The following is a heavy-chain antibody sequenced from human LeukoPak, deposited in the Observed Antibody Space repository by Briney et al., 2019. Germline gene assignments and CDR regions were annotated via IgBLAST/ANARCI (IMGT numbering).Heavy chain of an antibody. CDR3: ARGKTTYYYDSSGSFDI. D-gene: IGHD3-22*01. CDR2: IYHSGST. CDR1: GYSISSGYY. J-gene: IGHJ3*02. V-gene: IGHV4-38-2*01. Sequence: SETLSLTCAVSGYSISSGYYWGWIRQPPGKGLEWIGSIYHSGSTYYNPSLKSRVTISVDTSKNQFSLKLSSVTAADTAVYYCARGKTTYYYDSSGSFDIWGQGTMVTVSS.